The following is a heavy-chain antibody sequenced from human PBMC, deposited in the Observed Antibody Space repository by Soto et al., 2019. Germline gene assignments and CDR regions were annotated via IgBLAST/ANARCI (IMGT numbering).Heavy chain of an antibody. Sequence: GGSLRLSCAVSGFTFSSYSMTWVRHAPGEGLEWVSSISSTSSYTYYADSLKGRFTTSRDNAKMSLNLQMNSRGAEDTAVYYCARVKSGYGGRVWGGGMDVWGQGTTVTVSS. CDR2: ISSTSSYT. CDR3: ARVKSGYGGRVWGGGMDV. D-gene: IGHD4-17*01. V-gene: IGHV3-21*01. J-gene: IGHJ6*02. CDR1: GFTFSSYS.